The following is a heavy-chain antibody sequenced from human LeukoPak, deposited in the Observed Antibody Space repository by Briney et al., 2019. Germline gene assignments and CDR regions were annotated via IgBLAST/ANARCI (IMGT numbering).Heavy chain of an antibody. V-gene: IGHV3-23*01. CDR3: ANDQKSRAAIGYVY. Sequence: QPGGALMLCCAASGYTFANYVMSWGRQGPGKGLEWVSTISGSGGSTYYADSVKGRFTISRDNSKNTLFLQMNSLRADDTAVYFYANDQKSRAAIGYVYWAQGTLVTVSS. J-gene: IGHJ4*02. CDR1: GYTFANYV. CDR2: ISGSGGST. D-gene: IGHD6-13*01.